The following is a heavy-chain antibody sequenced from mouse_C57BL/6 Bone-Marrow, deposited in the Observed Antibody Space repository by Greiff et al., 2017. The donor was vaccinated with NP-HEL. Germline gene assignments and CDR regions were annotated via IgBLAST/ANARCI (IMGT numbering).Heavy chain of an antibody. CDR1: VFPFPSSS. CDR2: LIPTSHGYTT. CDR3: ARSIYYDYADDPFYAMDY. D-gene: IGHD2-4*01. V-gene: IGHV7-3*01. Sequence: EVPGVESGGGLVQPGGSLSLSCAASVFPFPSSSLRFVRPPPLPSLSLFFFLIPTSHGYTTEYSASVKGRFTISRDNSQSILYLQMNALRAEDSATYYCARSIYYDYADDPFYAMDYWGQGTSVTVSS. J-gene: IGHJ4*01.